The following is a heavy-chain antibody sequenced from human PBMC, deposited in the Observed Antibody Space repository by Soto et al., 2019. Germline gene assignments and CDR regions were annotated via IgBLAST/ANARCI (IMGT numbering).Heavy chain of an antibody. CDR1: GFSLTSYG. CDR3: AKVGDVYNSFFDY. CDR2: ISDDGSKI. J-gene: IGHJ4*02. D-gene: IGHD1-26*01. V-gene: IGHV3-30*18. Sequence: LRLSCAASGFSLTSYGMHWVRQPPGKGLEWVAVISDDGSKIYYADSVKGRFTISRDTSRNTLYLQMNSLGPEDTAIYYCAKVGDVYNSFFDYWGQGARVTVSS.